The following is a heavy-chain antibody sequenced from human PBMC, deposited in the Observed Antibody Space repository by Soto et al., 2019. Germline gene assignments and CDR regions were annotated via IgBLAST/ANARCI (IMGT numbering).Heavy chain of an antibody. Sequence: SETLSLTCTVSGGSISSYRWRWIRQPAGKGLEWIGRLNTYGNTHYNPSLKSRVTVSVDTSRNQFFLTLRSVTAADSAVYHCGRESGETWDYEASWGQGTPVTVSS. CDR2: LNTYGNT. D-gene: IGHD1-7*01. J-gene: IGHJ5*02. CDR3: GRESGETWDYEAS. V-gene: IGHV4-4*07. CDR1: GGSISSYR.